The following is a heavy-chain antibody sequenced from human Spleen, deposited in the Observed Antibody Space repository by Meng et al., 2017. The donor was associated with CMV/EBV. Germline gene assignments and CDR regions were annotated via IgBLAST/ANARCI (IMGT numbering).Heavy chain of an antibody. CDR2: IYYSGST. D-gene: IGHD1-7*01. CDR1: GGSISSSSYY. CDR3: ATMGLTWNSNDY. V-gene: IGHV4-39*07. Sequence: SETLSLTCTVSGGSISSSSYYWGWIRQPPGKGLEWIGSIYYSGSTYYNPSLKSRVTISVDTSKNQFSLKLNSLTAADTAVYYCATMGLTWNSNDYWGQGTLVTVSS. J-gene: IGHJ4*02.